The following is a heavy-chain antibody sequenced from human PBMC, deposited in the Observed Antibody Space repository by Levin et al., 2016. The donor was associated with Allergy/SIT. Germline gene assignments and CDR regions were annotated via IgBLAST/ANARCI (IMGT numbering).Heavy chain of an antibody. J-gene: IGHJ5*02. CDR3: AGHQSYGFKS. CDR1: GGPISYWG. D-gene: IGHD3-10*01. V-gene: IGHV4-4*07. Sequence: SETLSLTCSVSGGPISYWGWNWIRQPAGKGLEWIGRVFPTATTEYNPSLKSRVTISVDTSKNQFSLKLNSVTAADTAVYYCAGHQSYGFKSWGQGTLVTVSS. CDR2: VFPTATT.